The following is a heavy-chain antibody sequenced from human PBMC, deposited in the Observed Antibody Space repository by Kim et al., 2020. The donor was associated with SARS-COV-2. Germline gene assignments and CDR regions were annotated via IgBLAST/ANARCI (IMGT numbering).Heavy chain of an antibody. V-gene: IGHV3-23*01. CDR3: VRQVAGSNFDV. Sequence: YAESVKGRFTISRDNSKNTVYLKLNSLRAEDTAIYYCVRQVAGSNFDVWGQGTMVTVSS. J-gene: IGHJ3*01. D-gene: IGHD3-10*01.